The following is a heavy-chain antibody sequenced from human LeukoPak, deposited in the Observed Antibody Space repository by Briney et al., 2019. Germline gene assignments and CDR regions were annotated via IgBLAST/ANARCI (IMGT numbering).Heavy chain of an antibody. CDR3: ARLIHRGFGELFSYPYYFDY. CDR1: GGSISSYY. J-gene: IGHJ4*02. D-gene: IGHD3-10*01. V-gene: IGHV4-59*08. CDR2: IYYSGST. Sequence: KTSETLPLTCTVSGGSISSYYWSWIRQPPGKGLEWIGYIYYSGSTNYNPSLKSRVTISVDTSKDQFSLKLSSVTAADTAVYYCARLIHRGFGELFSYPYYFDYWGQGTLVTVSS.